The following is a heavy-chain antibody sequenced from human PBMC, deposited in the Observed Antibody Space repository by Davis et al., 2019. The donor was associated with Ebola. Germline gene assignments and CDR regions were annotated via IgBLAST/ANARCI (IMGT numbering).Heavy chain of an antibody. J-gene: IGHJ6*02. Sequence: PSETLSLTCTVSGGSISSYYWSWIRQPPGKGLEWIGEINHSGSTNYNPSLKSRVTISVDTSKNQFSLKLSSVTAADTAVYYCARVMATTVYGMDVWGQGTTVTVSS. V-gene: IGHV4-34*01. CDR2: INHSGST. CDR1: GGSISSYY. CDR3: ARVMATTVYGMDV. D-gene: IGHD5-24*01.